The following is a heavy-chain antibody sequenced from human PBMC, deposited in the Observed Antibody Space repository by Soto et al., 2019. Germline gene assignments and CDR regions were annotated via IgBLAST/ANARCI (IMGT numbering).Heavy chain of an antibody. CDR3: AKDRLPRDYYYGMDV. V-gene: IGHV4-34*01. Sequence: SETLSLTCAVYGGSFSDYYWNWIRQSPEKGLEWIGEINHSGHTKYNPSLESRVIMSVDTSKSQFSLKLSSVTAADTAVYYCAKDRLPRDYYYGMDVWGPGTTLTVSS. CDR2: INHSGHT. D-gene: IGHD2-15*01. J-gene: IGHJ6*02. CDR1: GGSFSDYY.